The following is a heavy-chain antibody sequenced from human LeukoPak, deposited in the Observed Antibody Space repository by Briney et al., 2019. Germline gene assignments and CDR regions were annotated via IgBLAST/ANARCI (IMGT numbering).Heavy chain of an antibody. CDR3: AAGDTAMVTLAFDI. V-gene: IGHV1-69*04. CDR1: GGTFSSYA. CDR2: IIPILGIA. D-gene: IGHD5-18*01. J-gene: IGHJ3*02. Sequence: SVKVSCKASGGTFSSYAISWVRQAPGQGLEWMGRIIPILGIANYAQKFQGRVTITADKSTSTAYMELSSLRSEDTAVYYCAAGDTAMVTLAFDIWDQGTMVTVSS.